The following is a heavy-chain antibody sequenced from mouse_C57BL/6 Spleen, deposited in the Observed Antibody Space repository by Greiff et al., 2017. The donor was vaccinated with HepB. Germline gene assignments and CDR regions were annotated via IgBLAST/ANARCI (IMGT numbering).Heavy chain of an antibody. CDR1: GYTFTSYW. Sequence: VKLQQPGAELVKPGASVKMSCKASGYTFTSYWITWVKQRPGQGLEWIGDIYPGSGSTNYNEKFKSKATLTVDTSSSTAYMQLSSLTSEDSAVYYCARPYYYGSSPFDYWGQGTTLTVSS. CDR3: ARPYYYGSSPFDY. V-gene: IGHV1-55*01. J-gene: IGHJ2*01. D-gene: IGHD1-1*01. CDR2: IYPGSGST.